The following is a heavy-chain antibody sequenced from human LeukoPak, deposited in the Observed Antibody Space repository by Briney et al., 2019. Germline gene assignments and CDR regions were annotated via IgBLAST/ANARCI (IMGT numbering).Heavy chain of an antibody. J-gene: IGHJ4*02. CDR1: GGSISSGDYY. V-gene: IGHV4-30-4*01. CDR2: IYYSGST. Sequence: SETLSLTCTVSGGSISSGDYYWSWIRQPPGKGLEWIGYIYYSGSTYYNPSLKSRVTISVDTSKNQFSLKLSSVTAADTAVYYCARGINYYDSSGYYYVFDYWGQGTLVTVSS. D-gene: IGHD3-22*01. CDR3: ARGINYYDSSGYYYVFDY.